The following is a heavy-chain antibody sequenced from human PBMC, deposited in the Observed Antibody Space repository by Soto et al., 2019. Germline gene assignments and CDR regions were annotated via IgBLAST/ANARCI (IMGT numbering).Heavy chain of an antibody. CDR3: ARTLVTAPVQVPDEPHSPYNYGMDI. D-gene: IGHD2-21*02. CDR2: IYYSGST. Sequence: ETLSFTWPVSGGAFRSCYWRWLRQPPGKGLEWIGYIYYSGSTNYNPSLKSRVTISVDTSKNQFSLKLSSVTAADTAVYYCARTLVTAPVQVPDEPHSPYNYGMDIWGQGTTVTVSS. J-gene: IGHJ6*02. CDR1: GGAFRSCY. V-gene: IGHV4-59*01.